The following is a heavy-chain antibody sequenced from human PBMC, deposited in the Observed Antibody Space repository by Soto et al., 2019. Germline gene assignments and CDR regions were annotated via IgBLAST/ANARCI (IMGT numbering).Heavy chain of an antibody. CDR2: ISGSGGST. V-gene: IGHV3-23*01. CDR1: GFTFSSYA. J-gene: IGHJ3*02. D-gene: IGHD3-22*01. Sequence: PGGSLRLSCAASGFTFSSYAMSWVRQAPGKGLEWVSAISGSGGSTYYADSVKGRFTISRDNSKNTLYLQMNSLRAEDTAVYYCAKGEKFELYYYDSRRGAFDIWGQGTMVTVSS. CDR3: AKGEKFELYYYDSRRGAFDI.